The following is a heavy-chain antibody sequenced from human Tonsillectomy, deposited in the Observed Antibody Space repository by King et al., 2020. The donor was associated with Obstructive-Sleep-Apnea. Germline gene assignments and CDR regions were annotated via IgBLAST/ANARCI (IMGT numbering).Heavy chain of an antibody. CDR3: ARGSRFLDYGGNGMDV. CDR2: IGTAGDT. J-gene: IGHJ6*02. D-gene: IGHD4-23*01. V-gene: IGHV3-13*01. CDR1: GFTFSSYD. Sequence: QLVQSGGGLVQPGGSLRLSCAASGFTFSSYDMHWVRQATGKGLEWVSAIGTAGDTYYPGSVKGRFTISRENAKNSLYLQMNSLRAGDTAVYYCARGSRFLDYGGNGMDVWGQGTTVTVSS.